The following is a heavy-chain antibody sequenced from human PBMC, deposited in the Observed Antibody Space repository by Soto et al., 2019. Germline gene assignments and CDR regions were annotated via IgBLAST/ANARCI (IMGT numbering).Heavy chain of an antibody. Sequence: QVQLVQSGAEVREPGSSVKVSCKVSGDTFNKYTINWVRQAPGQGLEWMAGIIPIYGTANYALKFHDRIKVTADESTAAAYMELNSLTSEDTAIYYCARDGHGYNYWYFDLWGRGTLITASS. J-gene: IGHJ2*01. D-gene: IGHD5-12*01. CDR2: IIPIYGTA. CDR3: ARDGHGYNYWYFDL. V-gene: IGHV1-69*01. CDR1: GDTFNKYT.